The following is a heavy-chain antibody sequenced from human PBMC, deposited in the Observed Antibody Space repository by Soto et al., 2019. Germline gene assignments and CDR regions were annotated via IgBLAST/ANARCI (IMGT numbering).Heavy chain of an antibody. V-gene: IGHV4-39*01. D-gene: IGHD6-13*01. CDR3: ARLKSSRAYYYYYYMDV. CDR1: GGSISSSSYY. J-gene: IGHJ6*03. Sequence: SETLSLTCTVSGGSISSSSYYWGWIRQPPGKGLEWIGSIYYSGSTYYNPSLKSRVTISVDTSKNQFSLKLSSVTAADTAVYYCARLKSSRAYYYYYYMDVWAKRTKVTVSS. CDR2: IYYSGST.